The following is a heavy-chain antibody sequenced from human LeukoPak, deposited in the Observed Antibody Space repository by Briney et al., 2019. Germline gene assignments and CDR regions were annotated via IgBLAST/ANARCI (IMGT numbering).Heavy chain of an antibody. J-gene: IGHJ4*02. CDR3: AKPSYSGSYPYYFDY. D-gene: IGHD1-26*01. CDR1: GASISSSNW. CDR2: IYHSGST. Sequence: SETLSLTCAVSGASISSSNWWSWVRQPPGKGLEWIGEIYHSGSTNYNPSLKSRVTTSLDKSKNQFSLNLTSVTAADTAVYYCAKPSYSGSYPYYFDYWGQGTLVTVSS. V-gene: IGHV4-4*02.